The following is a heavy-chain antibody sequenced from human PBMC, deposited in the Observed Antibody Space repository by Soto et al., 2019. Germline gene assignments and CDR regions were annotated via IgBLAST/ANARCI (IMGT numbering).Heavy chain of an antibody. J-gene: IGHJ4*02. CDR1: GGSLSSYY. Sequence: LSLTCTVSGGSLSSYYWTWIRQSPGKGLEWIGYVYFSGNTNYNPSLKSRVTISIDTSKNQFSLRLASVTAADTAFYYCGSVRPSGYVLSWGQGTFVTLSS. CDR2: VYFSGNT. D-gene: IGHD6-25*01. V-gene: IGHV4-59*01. CDR3: GSVRPSGYVLS.